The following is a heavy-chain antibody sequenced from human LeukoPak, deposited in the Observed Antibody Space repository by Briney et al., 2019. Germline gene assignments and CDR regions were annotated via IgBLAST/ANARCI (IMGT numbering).Heavy chain of an antibody. CDR3: AKQDYYYGSGSYRHYYDY. D-gene: IGHD3-10*01. CDR1: GFTFSSYA. Sequence: PGGSLRLSCVASGFTFSSYAMSWVRQAPGKGLEGVSTISSSSGSTYYADSVKGRFTISRDNSKDTVYLQMNSLRAEDTALYYCAKQDYYYGSGSYRHYYDYWGQGTLVTVSS. CDR2: ISSSSGST. V-gene: IGHV3-23*01. J-gene: IGHJ4*02.